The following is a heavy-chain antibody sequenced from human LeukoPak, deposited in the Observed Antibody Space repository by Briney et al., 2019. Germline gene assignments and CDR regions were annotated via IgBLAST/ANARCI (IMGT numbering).Heavy chain of an antibody. CDR3: ATSTVTTFSYYYYYMDV. V-gene: IGHV1-2*02. J-gene: IGHJ6*03. Sequence: ASVKVSCKASGYTFTGYYMHWVRQAPGQGLEWMGWINPNSGGTNYAQKFQGRVTMTRDTSISTAYMELSRLRSDDTAVYYCATSTVTTFSYYYYYMDVWGKGTTVTISS. CDR1: GYTFTGYY. D-gene: IGHD4-17*01. CDR2: INPNSGGT.